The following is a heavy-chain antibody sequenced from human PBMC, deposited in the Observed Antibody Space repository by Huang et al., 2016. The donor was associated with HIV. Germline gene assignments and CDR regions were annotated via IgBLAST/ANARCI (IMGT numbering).Heavy chain of an antibody. J-gene: IGHJ4*02. Sequence: QVQLVESGGGVVQPGGSLRLSCAASGFTFSSYGLHWVRQAPGKGLEWVTFRRYDGSNKYYADSVKGRFTISRDNSKNTLYLQMNSLGAEDTAVYYCAKDRKVTTPYYFDYWGQGTLVTVSS. CDR2: RRYDGSNK. CDR1: GFTFSSYG. CDR3: AKDRKVTTPYYFDY. V-gene: IGHV3-30*02. D-gene: IGHD4-17*01.